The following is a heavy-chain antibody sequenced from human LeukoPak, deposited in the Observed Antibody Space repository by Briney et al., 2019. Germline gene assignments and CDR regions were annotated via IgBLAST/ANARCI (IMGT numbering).Heavy chain of an antibody. CDR2: ISSSSSYI. J-gene: IGHJ4*02. Sequence: NPGGSLRLSCAASGFTFSSYSMNWVRQAPGKWLGWVSSISSSSSYIYYADSVKGRFTISRDNAKNSLYLQMNSLRAEDTAMYYCARGGYISRWYWSCWGQGTLVTVSS. CDR1: GFTFSSYS. V-gene: IGHV3-21*01. CDR3: ARGGYISRWYWSC. D-gene: IGHD6-13*01.